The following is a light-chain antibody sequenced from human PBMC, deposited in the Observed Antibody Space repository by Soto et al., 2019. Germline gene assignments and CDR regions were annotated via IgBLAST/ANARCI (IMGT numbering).Light chain of an antibody. Sequence: DIHMTQSPSSLSASVGDRVTITCRASQNIKKFLNWYQQRPGKAPSALIHATSTLQYGVSSRFSGGGSDTDFTLTITSLQPEDFATYFCQQSYSSPLTFGGGTKVEL. CDR1: QNIKKF. CDR2: ATS. J-gene: IGKJ4*01. CDR3: QQSYSSPLT. V-gene: IGKV1-39*01.